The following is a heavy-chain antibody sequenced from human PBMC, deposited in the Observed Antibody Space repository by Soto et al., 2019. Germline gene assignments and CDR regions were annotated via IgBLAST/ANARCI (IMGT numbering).Heavy chain of an antibody. V-gene: IGHV4-30-4*08. CDR1: GGSISSNNYY. D-gene: IGHD2-15*01. CDR3: ARVVLVGATLPYQHDY. Sequence: PSETLSLTCSVSGGSISSNNYYWGWIRQPPGKGLEWIGYIYYTGSTYYNPSLESRVTISVDTSKKQFSLKLSSVTAADTAVYYCARVVLVGATLPYQHDYWGQGTLVTVSS. CDR2: IYYTGST. J-gene: IGHJ4*02.